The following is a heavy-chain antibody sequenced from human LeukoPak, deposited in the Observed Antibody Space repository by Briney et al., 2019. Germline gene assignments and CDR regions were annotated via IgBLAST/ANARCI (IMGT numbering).Heavy chain of an antibody. CDR2: IATDGTT. V-gene: IGHV3-66*02. J-gene: IGHJ6*03. CDR3: AKRAMVRGAPIYYYYYMDV. D-gene: IGHD3-10*01. CDR1: GFIVSSCE. Sequence: GGSLRLSCAASGFIVSSCEMNWVRQAPGKGLEWVSFIATDGTTFYADSVKGRFTISRDNSKNTLYLQMNSLRAEDTAVYYCAKRAMVRGAPIYYYYYMDVWGKGTTVTISS.